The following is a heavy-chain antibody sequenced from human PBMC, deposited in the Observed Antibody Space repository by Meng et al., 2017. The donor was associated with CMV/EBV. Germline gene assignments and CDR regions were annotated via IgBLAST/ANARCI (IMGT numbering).Heavy chain of an antibody. J-gene: IGHJ6*02. D-gene: IGHD4-11*01. Sequence: GESLKISCAASGFTFSSYEMNWVRQAPGKGLEWVSYISSSGSTIYYADSVKGRFTISRDNAKNSLYLQMNSLRAEDTAVYYCARVLQPHYYYYYGMDVWGQGTTVTVSS. V-gene: IGHV3-48*03. CDR2: ISSSGSTI. CDR3: ARVLQPHYYYYYGMDV. CDR1: GFTFSSYE.